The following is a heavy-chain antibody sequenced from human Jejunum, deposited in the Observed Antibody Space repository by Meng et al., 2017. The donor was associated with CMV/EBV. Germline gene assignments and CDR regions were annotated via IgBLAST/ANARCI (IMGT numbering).Heavy chain of an antibody. D-gene: IGHD2-21*02. CDR1: GYSFNRYA. Sequence: SSKASGYSFNRYAMNWVRQAPGKGLGWVGWINMSTGKPEYAQGFTGRFVFSLDTSVTTAYLQISSLKAEDTAEYCCARDSLTATVDSWGQGTLVTVSS. CDR2: INMSTGKP. J-gene: IGHJ5*01. CDR3: ARDSLTATVDS. V-gene: IGHV7-4-1*02.